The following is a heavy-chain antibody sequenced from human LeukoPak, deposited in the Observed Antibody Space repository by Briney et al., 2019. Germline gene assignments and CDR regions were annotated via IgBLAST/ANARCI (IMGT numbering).Heavy chain of an antibody. CDR2: IYYTGST. CDR3: ARVGDWNDLVY. V-gene: IGHV4-59*01. D-gene: IGHD1-1*01. J-gene: IGHJ4*02. Sequence: SETLSLTCTVSGGSINNYYWTWIRQPPGKGLEWIGYIYYTGSTNYNPSLKSRVTISVDTSENQFSLKLNSVTAADTAVYYCARVGDWNDLVYWGQGTLVTASS. CDR1: GGSINNYY.